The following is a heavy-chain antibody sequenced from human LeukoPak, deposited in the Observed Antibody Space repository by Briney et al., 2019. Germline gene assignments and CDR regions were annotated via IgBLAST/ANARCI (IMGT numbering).Heavy chain of an antibody. CDR1: GGTFSSYA. J-gene: IGHJ3*02. CDR2: IIPIFGTA. CDR3: ARQETYYYGSGSPAGAFDI. D-gene: IGHD3-10*01. V-gene: IGHV1-69*06. Sequence: SVKVSCKASGGTFSSYAISWVRQAPGQGLEWMGGIIPIFGTANYAQKFQGRVTITADKSTSTAYMELSSLRSEDTAVYYCARQETYYYGSGSPAGAFDIWGQGTMVTVSS.